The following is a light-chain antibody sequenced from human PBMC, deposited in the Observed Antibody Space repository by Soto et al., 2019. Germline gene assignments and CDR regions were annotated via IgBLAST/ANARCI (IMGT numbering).Light chain of an antibody. V-gene: IGLV2-14*01. J-gene: IGLJ1*01. CDR3: GSYTSTDTPFV. CDR1: SADVGGYNY. CDR2: EVS. Sequence: QSSLAQPSSVSGSRGQSINISCTGTSADVGGYNYVSWYQHHPGKGPKLIIYEVSNRPSGVSDRFSGSKSGNKASLIISNLEAEDESDYYCGSYTSTDTPFVFGTGTKSPS.